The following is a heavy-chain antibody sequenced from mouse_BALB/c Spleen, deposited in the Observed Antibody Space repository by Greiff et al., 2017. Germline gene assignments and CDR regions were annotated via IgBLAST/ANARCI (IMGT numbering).Heavy chain of an antibody. Sequence: QVQLKQSGPELVKPGASVKMSCTASGYTFTDYVISWVKQRTGQGLEWIGEIYPGSGSTYYNEKFKGKATLTADKSSNTAYMQLSSLTSEDSAVYFGAKGDGSSSTYAMDYWGEGTSVTVSS. CDR3: AKGDGSSSTYAMDY. CDR2: IYPGSGST. J-gene: IGHJ4*01. CDR1: GYTFTDYV. D-gene: IGHD1-1*01. V-gene: IGHV1-77*01.